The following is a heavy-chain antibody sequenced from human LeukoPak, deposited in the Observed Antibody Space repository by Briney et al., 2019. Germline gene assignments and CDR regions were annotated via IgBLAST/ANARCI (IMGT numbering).Heavy chain of an antibody. J-gene: IGHJ4*02. CDR3: ARQYCSGGSCYSEDY. CDR1: GGSISSYC. CDR2: IYYSGST. V-gene: IGHV4-59*05. Sequence: SETLSLTCTVSGGSISSYCWSWIRQPPGKGLEWIGSIYYSGSTYYNPSLKSRVTISVDTSKNQFSLKLSSVTAADTAVYYCARQYCSGGSCYSEDYWGQGTLVTVSS. D-gene: IGHD2-15*01.